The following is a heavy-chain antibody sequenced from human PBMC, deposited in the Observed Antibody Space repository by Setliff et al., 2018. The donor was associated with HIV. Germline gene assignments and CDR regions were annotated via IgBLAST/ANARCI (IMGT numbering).Heavy chain of an antibody. J-gene: IGHJ5*02. CDR3: ARVPVAGANWFDP. D-gene: IGHD2-21*01. CDR1: GASISTYS. V-gene: IGHV4-4*08. Sequence: SETLSLTCIVSGASISTYSWSWIRQSPGKGLECIGYISTSGSTYYNPSLKSRITISVDRSKNLFSLKLISVTAADQGVYYCARVPVAGANWFDPWGLGTLVTVSS. CDR2: ISTSGST.